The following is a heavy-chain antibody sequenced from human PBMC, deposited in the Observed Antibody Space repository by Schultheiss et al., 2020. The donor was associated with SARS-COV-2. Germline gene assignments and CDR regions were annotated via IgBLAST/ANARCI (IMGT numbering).Heavy chain of an antibody. V-gene: IGHV2-5*02. CDR2: IYWDDDK. Sequence: SGPTLVKPTQTLTLTCTFSGFSLRTNGVGVGWIRQPPGKAPECLALIYWDDDKRYSPYLKSRLTITKDTSKNQVVLTMTNMDPVDTATYYCAHRRRSRKGISGDAFDIWGQGTMVTVSS. D-gene: IGHD1-14*01. J-gene: IGHJ3*02. CDR3: AHRRRSRKGISGDAFDI. CDR1: GFSLRTNGVG.